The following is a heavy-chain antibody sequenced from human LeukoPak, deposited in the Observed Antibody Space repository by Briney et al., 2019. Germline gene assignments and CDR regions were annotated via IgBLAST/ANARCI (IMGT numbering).Heavy chain of an antibody. Sequence: GGSLRLSCAASGFTFSSYSMNWVRQAPGKGLEWVSSISSSSSYIYYADSVKGRFTISRDNAKNSLYLQMNSLRAEDTAVYYCARGSSGWYGTQFDYWGQGTLVTVSS. J-gene: IGHJ4*02. CDR2: ISSSSSYI. CDR1: GFTFSSYS. V-gene: IGHV3-21*01. D-gene: IGHD6-19*01. CDR3: ARGSSGWYGTQFDY.